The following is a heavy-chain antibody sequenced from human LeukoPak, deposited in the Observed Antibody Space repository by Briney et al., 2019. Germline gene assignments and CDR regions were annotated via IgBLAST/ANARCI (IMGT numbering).Heavy chain of an antibody. V-gene: IGHV3-23*01. CDR1: GFSFKNYA. CDR2: ISGSGGST. J-gene: IGHJ4*02. D-gene: IGHD2-2*03. CDR3: ANSGYCSSTSCFFDY. Sequence: GGSLRLSCVASGFSFKNYAMNWVRQAPGKGLEWVSAISGSGGSTYYADSVKGRFTISRDNSKNTLYLQMNSLRAEDTAVYYCANSGYCSSTSCFFDYWGQGTLVTVSS.